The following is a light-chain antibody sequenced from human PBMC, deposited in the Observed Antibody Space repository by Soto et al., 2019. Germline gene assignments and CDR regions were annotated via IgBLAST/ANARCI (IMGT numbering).Light chain of an antibody. V-gene: IGKV3-11*01. J-gene: IGKJ5*01. CDR3: QQRHMWPST. Sequence: ATLSCGASQSVSSSLAWYQQKPGQPPRLLIYDASSRATGIPARFSGSGSGTDFTLTISRLEPEDFAVYYCQQRHMWPSTFGQGTRLEIK. CDR1: QSVSSS. CDR2: DAS.